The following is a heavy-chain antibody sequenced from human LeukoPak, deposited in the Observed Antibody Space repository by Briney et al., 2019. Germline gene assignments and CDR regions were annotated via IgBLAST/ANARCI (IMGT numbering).Heavy chain of an antibody. D-gene: IGHD5-24*01. CDR2: IIPIFGTA. Sequence: ASVKVSCKASGGTFSSYAISWVRQAPGQGLEWMGGIIPIFGTANYAQKFQGRVTITADESTSTAYMELSSLRSEDTAVYYCARGASSGLQGEYYYYYYMDVWGKGTTVTVSS. CDR3: ARGASSGLQGEYYYYYYMDV. V-gene: IGHV1-69*13. J-gene: IGHJ6*03. CDR1: GGTFSSYA.